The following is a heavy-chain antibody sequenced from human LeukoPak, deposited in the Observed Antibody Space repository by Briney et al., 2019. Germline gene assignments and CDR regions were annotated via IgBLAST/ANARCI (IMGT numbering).Heavy chain of an antibody. Sequence: SETLSLTCTVSGGSISSYYWSWIRQPPGKGLEWIGYIYYSGSTNYNPSLKSRVTISVDTSKNQFSLKLSSVTAADTAVYYCARGSLDYWGQGTLVTVSS. CDR3: ARGSLDY. J-gene: IGHJ4*02. CDR2: IYYSGST. CDR1: GGSISSYY. V-gene: IGHV4-59*01.